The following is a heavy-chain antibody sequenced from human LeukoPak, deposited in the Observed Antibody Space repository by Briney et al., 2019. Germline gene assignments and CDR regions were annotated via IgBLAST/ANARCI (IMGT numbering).Heavy chain of an antibody. D-gene: IGHD6-19*01. CDR3: ARRDISSGWSFDY. CDR2: IHTSGST. V-gene: IGHV4-4*07. J-gene: IGHJ4*02. CDR1: GGSISNYH. Sequence: SETLSLTCTVSGGSISNYHWSWIRQPPGKGMEWIGQIHTSGSTNYNPPLKSRVSMSIDTTEDQVSLTIRSVTAADTAFYYCARRDISSGWSFDYWGQGTLVTVSS.